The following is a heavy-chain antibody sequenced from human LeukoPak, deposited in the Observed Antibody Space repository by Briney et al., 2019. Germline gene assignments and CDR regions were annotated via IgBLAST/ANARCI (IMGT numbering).Heavy chain of an antibody. CDR1: GFMFSSYA. V-gene: IGHV3-23*01. J-gene: IGHJ5*02. Sequence: AGGSLRVSCAGSGFMFSSYAMSWVRQAPGKGLEWVSAISGSGDSTNYADSVKGRFTISGDNSMNTLYLQMNSLRAEDTAIYYCAKESSIMTSWGQGTLVTVSS. D-gene: IGHD3-10*01. CDR2: ISGSGDST. CDR3: AKESSIMTS.